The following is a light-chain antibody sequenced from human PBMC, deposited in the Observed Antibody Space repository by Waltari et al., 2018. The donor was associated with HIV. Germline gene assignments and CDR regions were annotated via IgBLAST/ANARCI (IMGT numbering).Light chain of an antibody. CDR2: GVS. J-gene: IGLJ1*01. Sequence: QSALTQPASVSGSPGQSITISCTGTSSDVGGYNHVSWYQQHPGTAHKLMIFGVSNRPSGVSNRSTGYKSCNTSALTIAGLQSAEEADYYCSSEARSSTLGVFGTGTKGTGL. CDR1: SSDVGGYNH. CDR3: SSEARSSTLGV. V-gene: IGLV2-14*03.